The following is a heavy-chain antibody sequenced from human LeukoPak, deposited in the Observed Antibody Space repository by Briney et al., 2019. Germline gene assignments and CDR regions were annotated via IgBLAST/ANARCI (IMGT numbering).Heavy chain of an antibody. D-gene: IGHD3-10*01. J-gene: IGHJ4*02. Sequence: SETLSLTCTVSGGSISSYYWSWIRQPAGKGLEWIGRIYTSGSTNYNPSLKSRVTISVDTSKNQFSLKLSSVTAADTAVYYCARLYGSGSSLYFDYWGQGTLVTVSS. CDR3: ARLYGSGSSLYFDY. V-gene: IGHV4-4*07. CDR1: GGSISSYY. CDR2: IYTSGST.